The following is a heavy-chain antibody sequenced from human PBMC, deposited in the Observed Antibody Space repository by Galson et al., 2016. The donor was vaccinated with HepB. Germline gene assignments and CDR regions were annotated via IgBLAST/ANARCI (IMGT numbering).Heavy chain of an antibody. J-gene: IGHJ4*02. CDR3: ARDLGGAYGTGRSFDY. CDR1: GDSVSSNSAA. CDR2: TYYRSRWYN. D-gene: IGHD1-1*01. Sequence: CAISGDSVSSNSAAWNWIRQSPSRGLEWLGRTYYRSRWYNDYAVSGKSRITINPDTSKNQFSLQLNSVTPEDTAVYYCARDLGGAYGTGRSFDYWGQGTLVTVSS. V-gene: IGHV6-1*01.